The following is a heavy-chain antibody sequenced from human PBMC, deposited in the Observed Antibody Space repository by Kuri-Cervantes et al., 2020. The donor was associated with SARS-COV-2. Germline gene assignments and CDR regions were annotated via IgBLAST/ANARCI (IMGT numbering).Heavy chain of an antibody. CDR3: ASSGNWNDDFDY. D-gene: IGHD1-1*01. CDR1: GFTFDDYA. CDR2: IKQDGSEK. Sequence: GGSLRLSCAASGFTFDDYAMHWVRQAPGKGLEWVANIKQDGSEKYYVDSVKGRFTISRDNAKNSLYLQMNSLRAEDTAIYYCASSGNWNDDFDYWGQGTLVTVSS. J-gene: IGHJ4*02. V-gene: IGHV3-7*01.